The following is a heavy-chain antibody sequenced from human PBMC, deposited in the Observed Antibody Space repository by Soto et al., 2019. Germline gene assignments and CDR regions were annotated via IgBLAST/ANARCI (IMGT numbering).Heavy chain of an antibody. CDR1: GFTFSSYA. CDR3: AKDEGYCSGGSCYGDY. CDR2: ISGSGGST. D-gene: IGHD2-15*01. Sequence: EVQLLESGGGLVQPGGSLRLSCAASGFTFSSYAMSWVRQAPGKGLEWVSAISGSGGSTYYADSVKGRFTISRDNSKNTLHLQMNSLRAEDTAVYYCAKDEGYCSGGSCYGDYWGQGTLVTVSS. J-gene: IGHJ4*02. V-gene: IGHV3-23*01.